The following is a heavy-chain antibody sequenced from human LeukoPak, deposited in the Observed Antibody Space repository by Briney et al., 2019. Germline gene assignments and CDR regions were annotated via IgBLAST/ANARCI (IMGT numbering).Heavy chain of an antibody. J-gene: IGHJ4*02. CDR2: IYYSGST. CDR1: GGSISSYY. Sequence: PSETLSLTCTVSGGSISSYYWSWIRQPPGKGLEWIGYIYYSGSTNYNPSLKSRVTISVDTSKNQFSLKLSSVTAADTAVYYCAAAGYSSSFDYWGQGTLVTVSS. V-gene: IGHV4-59*01. D-gene: IGHD6-13*01. CDR3: AAAGYSSSFDY.